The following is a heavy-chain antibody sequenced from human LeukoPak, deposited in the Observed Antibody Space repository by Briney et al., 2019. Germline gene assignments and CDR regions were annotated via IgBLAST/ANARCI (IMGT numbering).Heavy chain of an antibody. J-gene: IGHJ3*02. CDR1: GFTFSSYS. CDR3: ARDAGYCSSTSCQVNI. CDR2: ISSSSSYI. Sequence: PGGSLRLSCAASGFTFSSYSMNWVRQAPGKGLEWVSSISSSSSYIYYADSVKGRFTTSRDNAKNSLYLQMNSLRAEDTAVYYCARDAGYCSSTSCQVNIWGQGTMVTVSS. V-gene: IGHV3-21*01. D-gene: IGHD2-2*01.